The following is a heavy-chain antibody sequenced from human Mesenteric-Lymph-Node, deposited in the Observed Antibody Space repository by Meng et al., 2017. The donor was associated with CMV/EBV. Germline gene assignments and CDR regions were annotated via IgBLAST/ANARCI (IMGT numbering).Heavy chain of an antibody. CDR3: ARDKSQDSYGSGSYYNFDY. Sequence: VRSHAITWVRQAPGQGLEWMGGINPMFGPARYAQKFQDRVTITADRSTSTAYMELSSPRSEDTAVYYCARDKSQDSYGSGSYYNFDYWGQGTLVTVSS. D-gene: IGHD3-10*01. CDR1: VRSHA. CDR2: INPMFGPA. V-gene: IGHV1-69*06. J-gene: IGHJ4*02.